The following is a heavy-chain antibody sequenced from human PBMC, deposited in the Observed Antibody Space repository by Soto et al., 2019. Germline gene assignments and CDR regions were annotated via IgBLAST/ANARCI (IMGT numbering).Heavy chain of an antibody. CDR1: GFTFRSYA. Sequence: QVQLVESGGGVVQPGRSLRLSCAASGFTFRSYAMDWVRQAPGKGLEWVAVISYDGTNKYYADSVKGRFTISRDNSKNTLSLQMNSLRAEDRAVYYCAGGDSNSWSDYWGQGALVTVSS. CDR2: ISYDGTNK. CDR3: AGGDSNSWSDY. J-gene: IGHJ4*02. V-gene: IGHV3-30*01. D-gene: IGHD6-13*01.